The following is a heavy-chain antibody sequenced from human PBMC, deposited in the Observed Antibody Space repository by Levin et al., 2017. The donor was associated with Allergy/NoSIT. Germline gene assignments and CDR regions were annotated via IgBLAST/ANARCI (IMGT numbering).Heavy chain of an antibody. CDR3: ARGYYHDGPAYFDF. CDR1: EFIFSSYS. CDR2: ISSSRNTI. V-gene: IGHV3-48*02. Sequence: GESLKISCAASEFIFSSYSMNWVRQAPGKRLEWVSYISSSRNTIYYADSVKGRFTISRDNAKNSLYLQMNSLRDEDTAVYYCARGYYHDGPAYFDFWGQGTLVTVSS. J-gene: IGHJ4*02. D-gene: IGHD3-22*01.